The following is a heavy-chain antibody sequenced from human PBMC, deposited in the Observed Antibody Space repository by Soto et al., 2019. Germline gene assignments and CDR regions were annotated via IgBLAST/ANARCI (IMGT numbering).Heavy chain of an antibody. J-gene: IGHJ5*02. CDR1: GGSISSGGYY. CDR3: ARESIGYCSSTSCYSWFDP. CDR2: IYYSGST. D-gene: IGHD2-2*02. Sequence: QVQLQESGPGLVKPSQTLSLTCTVSGGSISSGGYYWSWIRQHPGKGLEWIGYIYYSGSTYYNPSPKSRVTISVDTSKNQFSLKLSSVTAADTAVYYCARESIGYCSSTSCYSWFDPWGQGTLVTVSS. V-gene: IGHV4-31*03.